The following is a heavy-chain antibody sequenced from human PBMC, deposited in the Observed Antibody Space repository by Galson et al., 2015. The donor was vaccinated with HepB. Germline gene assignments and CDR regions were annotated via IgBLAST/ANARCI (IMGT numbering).Heavy chain of an antibody. J-gene: IGHJ1*01. V-gene: IGHV1-2*02. CDR3: VRGPYFGELTGFLVPHH. CDR1: GYTFTGYY. D-gene: IGHD3-10*01. Sequence: SVKVSCKASGYTFTGYYIHWVRQAPGQGLEWMGWINPKSGGTNYAQKFQGRVSTTRDTSISTGYMELSRLKSDDTAVYFCVRGPYFGELTGFLVPHHCGHGTLVTVSS. CDR2: INPKSGGT.